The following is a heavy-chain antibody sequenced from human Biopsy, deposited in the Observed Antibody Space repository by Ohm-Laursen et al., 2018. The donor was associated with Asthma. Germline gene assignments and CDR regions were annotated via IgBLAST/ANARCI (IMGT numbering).Heavy chain of an antibody. J-gene: IGHJ4*02. D-gene: IGHD2-21*02. CDR2: VYYSGST. CDR1: GGSINNFY. Sequence: SDTLSLTCTVSGGSINNFYWRWIRQPPGKGLESIGHVYYSGSTNYNSSPKSRVTISIDASKTQFSLKLTSVTAAATAVYYCARGVDRVTGLLDHFDSWGRGTLVTVSS. V-gene: IGHV4-59*07. CDR3: ARGVDRVTGLLDHFDS.